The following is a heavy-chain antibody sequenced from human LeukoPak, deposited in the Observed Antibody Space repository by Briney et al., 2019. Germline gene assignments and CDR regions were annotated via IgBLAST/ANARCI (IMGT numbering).Heavy chain of an antibody. CDR3: ARGRLQLLLGADFFYYMDV. V-gene: IGHV1-18*01. CDR2: IIAYNGNT. CDR1: GYTFTSYG. J-gene: IGHJ6*03. D-gene: IGHD5-18*01. Sequence: ASVKVSCKASGYTFTSYGISWVRQAPGRGLEWMGWIIAYNGNTNYAQKLQGRVTMTTDTSTSTAYMELRSLRSDDTAVYYCARGRLQLLLGADFFYYMDVWGKGTTVIISS.